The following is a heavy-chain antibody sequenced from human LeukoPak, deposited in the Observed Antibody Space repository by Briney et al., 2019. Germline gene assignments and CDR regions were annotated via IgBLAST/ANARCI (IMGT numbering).Heavy chain of an antibody. Sequence: ASVKVSCKASGYTFTSYGISWVRQAPGQGLEWMGWISAYNGNTNYAQKLQGRVTMTTDTSTSTAYMELRSLRSDDTAVYYCARGVVRGVTSYYYYGMDVWGKGITVTVSS. J-gene: IGHJ6*04. CDR2: ISAYNGNT. CDR3: ARGVVRGVTSYYYYGMDV. CDR1: GYTFTSYG. V-gene: IGHV1-18*04. D-gene: IGHD3-10*01.